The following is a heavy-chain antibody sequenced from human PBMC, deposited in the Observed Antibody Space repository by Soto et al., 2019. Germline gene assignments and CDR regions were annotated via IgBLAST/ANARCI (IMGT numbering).Heavy chain of an antibody. V-gene: IGHV5-51*01. J-gene: IGHJ4*02. D-gene: IGHD2-21*01. CDR3: ARLANIFAFDY. CDR2: IYPGDSDT. CDR1: GYRLTNYW. Sequence: PWESRKMSCKGSGYRLTNYWIGCVRQMPGKGLEWMGIIYPGDSDTRYSPSFQGQVTISADKSITTAYLQLSSLKASDTAMYYCARLANIFAFDYWGQGTLVTVSS.